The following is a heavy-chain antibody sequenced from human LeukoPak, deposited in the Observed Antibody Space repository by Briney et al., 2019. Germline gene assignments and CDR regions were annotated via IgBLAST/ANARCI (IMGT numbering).Heavy chain of an antibody. CDR1: GGSISSYY. CDR2: IYYSGST. CDR3: ARARPPRGYSYGPYYYYMDV. D-gene: IGHD5-18*01. Sequence: PSETLSLTCTVSGGSISSYYWSWIRQPPGKGLEWIGYIYYSGSTNYNPSLKSRATISVDTSKNQFSLKLSSVTAADTAVYYCARARPPRGYSYGPYYYYMDVWGKGTTVTVSS. V-gene: IGHV4-59*01. J-gene: IGHJ6*03.